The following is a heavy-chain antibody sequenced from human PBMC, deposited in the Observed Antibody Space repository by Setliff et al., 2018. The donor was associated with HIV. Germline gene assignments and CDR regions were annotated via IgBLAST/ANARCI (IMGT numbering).Heavy chain of an antibody. CDR2: INHSGST. D-gene: IGHD3-22*01. CDR3: ARLTTTYYYDSSAYYHPV. J-gene: IGHJ4*02. CDR1: GGSFSGYY. V-gene: IGHV4-34*01. Sequence: KTSETLSLTCAVYGGSFSGYYWSWIRQPPGKGLEWIGEINHSGSTNYNPSLKSRVTISVDTSKNQFSLKLSSVTAADTAVFYCARLTTTYYYDSSAYYHPVWGQGTRVTVSS.